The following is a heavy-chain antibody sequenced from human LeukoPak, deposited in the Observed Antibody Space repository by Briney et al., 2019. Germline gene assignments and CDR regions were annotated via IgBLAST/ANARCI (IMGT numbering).Heavy chain of an antibody. V-gene: IGHV4-4*07. J-gene: IGHJ4*02. CDR3: ARDQGWPFHFDC. CDR1: GGSLSSYY. CDR2: IYTSGDT. Sequence: PSETLSLTCTVSGGSLSSYYWSWVRHPAGKGLEWIGRIYTSGDTTYNPSLKSRVTMSVDTSKNQFSLKLTSVPAADTAVYYCARDQGWPFHFDCWGQGALVIVSS. D-gene: IGHD6-19*01.